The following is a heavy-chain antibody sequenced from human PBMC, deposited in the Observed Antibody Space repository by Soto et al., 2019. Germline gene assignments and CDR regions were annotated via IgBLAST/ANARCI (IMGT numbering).Heavy chain of an antibody. J-gene: IGHJ4*02. V-gene: IGHV3-30*03. CDR1: GFTFGNFG. CDR2: ISSDGSRK. Sequence: QVQLVESGGGVVQPGRSLRLSCAASGFTFGNFGIHWVRQAPGKGLEWVADISSDGSRKFYADSVKGRFTISRDNSKYTLYLQMNSLRTEDTAVYFCARGCSGGTNCFYFDFWGQGILVTVSS. CDR3: ARGCSGGTNCFYFDF. D-gene: IGHD6-13*01.